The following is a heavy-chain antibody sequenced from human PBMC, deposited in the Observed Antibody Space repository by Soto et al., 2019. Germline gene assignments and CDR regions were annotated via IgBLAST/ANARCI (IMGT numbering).Heavy chain of an antibody. CDR1: GFTFSSYA. CDR3: AKGRSYYYYYGVDV. J-gene: IGHJ6*02. Sequence: GGSLRLSCAASGFTFSSYAMSWVRQAPGKGLEWVSAISGSGGSTYYADSVKGRFTISRDNSKNTLYLQMNSLRAEDTAAYYCAKGRSYYYYYGVDVWGQGTTVTVSS. V-gene: IGHV3-23*01. CDR2: ISGSGGST.